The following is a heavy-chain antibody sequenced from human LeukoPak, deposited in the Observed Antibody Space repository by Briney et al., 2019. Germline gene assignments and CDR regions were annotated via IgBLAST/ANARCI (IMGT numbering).Heavy chain of an antibody. Sequence: SETLSLTCAVYGGSFSGYYWSWLRQPPGKGREWFGEINHSGSTNYNPSLKSRVTISVDTSKNQFSLKLSSVTAADTAVYYCARLPTIVVVPAARDGLDYWGQGTLVTVSS. CDR1: GGSFSGYY. CDR3: ARLPTIVVVPAARDGLDY. J-gene: IGHJ4*02. V-gene: IGHV4-34*01. D-gene: IGHD2-2*01. CDR2: INHSGST.